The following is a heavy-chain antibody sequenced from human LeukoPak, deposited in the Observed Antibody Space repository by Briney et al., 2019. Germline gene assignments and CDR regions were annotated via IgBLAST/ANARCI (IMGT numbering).Heavy chain of an antibody. Sequence: GGSLRLSCTASGFTFGDYAMSWVRQAPGKGLEWVGFIRSKAYGGTTEYAASVKGRFTISRDDSKSIAYLQMNSLKTEDTAVYYCTRALYYYGSGSYSPFDYWGQGTLVTVSS. V-gene: IGHV3-49*04. CDR3: TRALYYYGSGSYSPFDY. CDR1: GFTFGDYA. CDR2: IRSKAYGGTT. D-gene: IGHD3-10*01. J-gene: IGHJ4*02.